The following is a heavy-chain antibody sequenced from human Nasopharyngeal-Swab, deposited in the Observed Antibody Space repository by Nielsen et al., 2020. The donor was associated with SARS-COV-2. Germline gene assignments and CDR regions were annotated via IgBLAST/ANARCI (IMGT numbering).Heavy chain of an antibody. CDR3: VRGSSVGWYFDL. J-gene: IGHJ2*01. CDR1: GFTFSRFW. CDR2: INTDGSDT. D-gene: IGHD1-26*01. Sequence: GGSLRLSCGVSGFTFSRFWMHWVRQAPGKGPEWVSRINTDGSDTTYADFVKGRFSIYRDIAKNTLFLQMNSLRAEDTAVYYCVRGSSVGWYFDLWGRGTLVTVSS. V-gene: IGHV3-74*03.